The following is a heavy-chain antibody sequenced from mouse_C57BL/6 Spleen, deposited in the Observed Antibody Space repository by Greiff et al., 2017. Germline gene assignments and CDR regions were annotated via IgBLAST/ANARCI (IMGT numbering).Heavy chain of an antibody. D-gene: IGHD1-1*01. CDR3: ARYGYGSGGGFAY. J-gene: IGHJ3*01. Sequence: VQLQQPGAELVMPGASVKLSCKASGYTFTSYWMHWVKQRPGQGLEWIGEIDPSDSYTNYNQKFKGKSTLTVDKSSSTAYMQLSSLTSEDSAVYDCARYGYGSGGGFAYWGQGTLVTVSA. V-gene: IGHV1-69*01. CDR2: IDPSDSYT. CDR1: GYTFTSYW.